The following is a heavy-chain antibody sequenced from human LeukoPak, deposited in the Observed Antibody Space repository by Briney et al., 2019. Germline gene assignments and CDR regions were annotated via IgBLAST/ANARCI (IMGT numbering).Heavy chain of an antibody. CDR1: GGSISSYY. CDR3: ARVLYSSSWYGSEGWYFDL. V-gene: IGHV4-4*07. J-gene: IGHJ2*01. CDR2: IYTSGST. Sequence: SETLSLTCTVSGGSISSYYWSWIRQPAGKGLEWIGRIYTSGSTNYNPSLRSRVTMSVDTSKNQFSLKLSSVTAADTAVYYCARVLYSSSWYGSEGWYFDLWGRGTLVTVSS. D-gene: IGHD6-13*01.